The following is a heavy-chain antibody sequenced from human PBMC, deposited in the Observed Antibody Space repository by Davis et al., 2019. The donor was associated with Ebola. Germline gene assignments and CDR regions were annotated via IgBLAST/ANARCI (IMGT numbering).Heavy chain of an antibody. V-gene: IGHV1-69*04. J-gene: IGHJ4*02. D-gene: IGHD6-13*01. CDR1: GGTFSSYA. CDR2: IIPILGIA. Sequence: AASVKVSCKASGGTFSSYAISWVRQAPGQGLEWMGRIIPILGIANYAQKFQGRVTITADKSTSTAYMELSSLRSEDTAVHYCARDVGGSIAAAGTDFDYWGQGTLVTVSS. CDR3: ARDVGGSIAAAGTDFDY.